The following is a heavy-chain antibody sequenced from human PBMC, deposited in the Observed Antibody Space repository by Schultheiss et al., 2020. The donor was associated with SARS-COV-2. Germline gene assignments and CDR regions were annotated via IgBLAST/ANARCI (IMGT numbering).Heavy chain of an antibody. CDR3: AREGGDYDFWSGHFDY. CDR2: ISGSGGST. V-gene: IGHV3-23*01. D-gene: IGHD3-3*01. CDR1: GFTFSSYA. J-gene: IGHJ4*02. Sequence: GGSLRLSCAASGFTFSSYAMSWVRQAPGKGLEWVSAISGSGGSTYYADSVKGRFTISRDNSKNTLYLQMNSLRAEDTAVYYCAREGGDYDFWSGHFDYWGQGTLVTVSS.